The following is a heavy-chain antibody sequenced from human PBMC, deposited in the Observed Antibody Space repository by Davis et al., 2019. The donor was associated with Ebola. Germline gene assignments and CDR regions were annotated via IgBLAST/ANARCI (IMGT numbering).Heavy chain of an antibody. J-gene: IGHJ4*02. CDR1: GFTFSSYG. CDR2: ISYDGSNK. Sequence: GESLKISCAASGFTFSSYGMHWVRQAPGKGLEWVAVISYDGSNKYYADSVKGRFTTSRDNSKNTLYLQMNSLRAEDTAVYYCASRTPAATHWGQGTLVTVSS. CDR3: ASRTPAATH. V-gene: IGHV3-30*03. D-gene: IGHD2-2*01.